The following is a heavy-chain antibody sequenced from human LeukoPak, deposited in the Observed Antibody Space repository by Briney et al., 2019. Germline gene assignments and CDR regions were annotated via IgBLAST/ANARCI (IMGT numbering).Heavy chain of an antibody. D-gene: IGHD2-21*02. J-gene: IGHJ5*02. CDR1: GFTFNYYA. Sequence: GGSLRLSCASSGFTFNYYAMTWVRQAPGKGLEWVSSITTSGASTYYADSVKGRFTISRDNSKNSLYLQMTSLRAEDTAVYYCARAQYCGGDCYSNWFDPWGQGTLVTVSS. CDR2: ITTSGAST. CDR3: ARAQYCGGDCYSNWFDP. V-gene: IGHV3-23*01.